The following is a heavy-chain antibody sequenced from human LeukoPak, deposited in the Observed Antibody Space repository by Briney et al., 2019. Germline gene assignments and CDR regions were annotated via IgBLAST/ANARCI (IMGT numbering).Heavy chain of an antibody. Sequence: PGGSLRLSCAASGFTFNSYGMHWVRQAPGKGLEWVAVIWYDGNNKYYAASVKGRFTISRDNSKNTLYLQMNSLRAGDTAVYYCARLTMVRGVIVGDYYYYYSMDVWGKGTTVIVSS. CDR3: ARLTMVRGVIVGDYYYYYSMDV. CDR1: GFTFNSYG. J-gene: IGHJ6*03. V-gene: IGHV3-33*01. CDR2: IWYDGNNK. D-gene: IGHD3-10*01.